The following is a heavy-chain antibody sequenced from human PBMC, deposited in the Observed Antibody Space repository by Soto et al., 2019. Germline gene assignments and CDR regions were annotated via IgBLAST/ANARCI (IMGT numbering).Heavy chain of an antibody. V-gene: IGHV1-24*01. D-gene: IGHD1-1*01. CDR3: ATDPGYNSVMGFDH. CDR1: GYTLSEVS. CDR2: FDPEDGET. Sequence: ASVKVSCKVSGYTLSEVSMHWVRQAPGKGLEWMGGFDPEDGETIYAQKFQGRVTMTEDTSTDTAYMELSSLRSEDTAVYYCATDPGYNSVMGFDHWGQGTQVTVSS. J-gene: IGHJ4*02.